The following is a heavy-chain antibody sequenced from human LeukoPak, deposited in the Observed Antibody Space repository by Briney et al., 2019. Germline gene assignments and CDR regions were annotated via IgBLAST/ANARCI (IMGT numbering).Heavy chain of an antibody. V-gene: IGHV4-61*01. Sequence: PSETLSLTCTVSGGSISSSSYYWSWIRQPPGKGLEWIGYIYYSGSTNYNPSLKSRVTISVDTSKNQFSLKLSSVTAADTAVYYCARVGWYYDSSGYAGLYQRHHGGSDIWGQGTMVTVSS. J-gene: IGHJ3*02. D-gene: IGHD3-22*01. CDR1: GGSISSSSYY. CDR2: IYYSGST. CDR3: ARVGWYYDSSGYAGLYQRHHGGSDI.